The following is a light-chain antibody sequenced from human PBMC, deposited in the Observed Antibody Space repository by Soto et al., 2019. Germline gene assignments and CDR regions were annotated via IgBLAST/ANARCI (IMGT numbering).Light chain of an antibody. V-gene: IGKV3-15*01. J-gene: IGKJ2*01. CDR2: GAS. CDR3: QQYNNWPPYT. Sequence: EIVMTQSPAPLSVFPGERATLSCRASQSISSNLAWYQQKPGQAPRLLIYGASARATGIPARFIGSGSGTQFTLIISSLQYEDCAVYYCQQYNNWPPYTFGQGTKLEIK. CDR1: QSISSN.